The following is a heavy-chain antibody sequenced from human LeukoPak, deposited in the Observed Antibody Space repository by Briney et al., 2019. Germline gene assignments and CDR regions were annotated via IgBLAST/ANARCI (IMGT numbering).Heavy chain of an antibody. CDR3: ARHRLHRLYYDSNGYYHDAFDI. CDR1: GYTFTGYF. J-gene: IGHJ3*02. V-gene: IGHV1-2*02. D-gene: IGHD3-22*01. CDR2: INPNSGCT. Sequence: ASVKVSCKASGYTFTGYFIHWVRQAPGQGLEWMGWINPNSGCTNYAQKFQGRVTMTRDTSISTAYMELSRLRSDDTAVYYCARHRLHRLYYDSNGYYHDAFDIWGQGTMVTVSS.